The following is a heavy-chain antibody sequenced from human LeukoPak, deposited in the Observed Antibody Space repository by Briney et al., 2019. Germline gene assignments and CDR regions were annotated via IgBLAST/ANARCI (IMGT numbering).Heavy chain of an antibody. CDR2: ISGSGGST. Sequence: PGGSLRLSCAASGFTFSSYAMSWVRQAPGKGLEWVSAISGSGGSTYYADSVKGRFTISRDNSKNTLYLQMNSLRAEDTAVYYCAKDRESYGSGSYYNDYFDYWGQGTLVTVSS. CDR3: AKDRESYGSGSYYNDYFDY. V-gene: IGHV3-23*01. J-gene: IGHJ4*02. D-gene: IGHD3-10*01. CDR1: GFTFSSYA.